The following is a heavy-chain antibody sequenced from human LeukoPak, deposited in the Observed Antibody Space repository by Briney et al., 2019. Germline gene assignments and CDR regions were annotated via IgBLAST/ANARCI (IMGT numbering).Heavy chain of an antibody. CDR3: ASTYFGSGSYPLDY. CDR2: IYYTGST. J-gene: IGHJ4*02. V-gene: IGHV4-59*01. Sequence: PSETLSLTCTVSGASISSYYWSWIRQPPGKGLEWMGYIYYTGSTNYNPSLESRVTISVDTSKKQFSLKLGSVTAADTAVYYCASTYFGSGSYPLDYWGQGILVTVSS. CDR1: GASISSYY. D-gene: IGHD3-10*01.